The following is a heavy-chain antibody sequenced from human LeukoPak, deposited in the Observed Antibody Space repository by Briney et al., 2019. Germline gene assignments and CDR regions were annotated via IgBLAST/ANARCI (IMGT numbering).Heavy chain of an antibody. V-gene: IGHV3-20*04. CDR2: LNWNGGST. CDR3: AREVYYDFWSGPYYFDY. D-gene: IGHD3-3*01. CDR1: GFTFYDYG. Sequence: GRSLRLSCVASGFTFYDYGMSWVRQAPGKGLEWVSGLNWNGGSTGYADSVKGRFTISRDNAKNSLYLQMNSLRAEDTAVYYCAREVYYDFWSGPYYFDYWGQGTLVTVSS. J-gene: IGHJ4*02.